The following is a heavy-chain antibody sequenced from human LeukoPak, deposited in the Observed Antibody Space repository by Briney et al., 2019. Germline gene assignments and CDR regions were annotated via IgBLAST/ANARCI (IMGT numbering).Heavy chain of an antibody. D-gene: IGHD3-22*01. CDR2: ISSSTSSSSSSI. CDR3: ARDISYYYDSSGYLDY. Sequence: PGGSLRLSCAASGFTFSSYNMNWVRQAPGKGLEWVSYISSSTSSSSSSIYYADSVKGRFTISRDNAKNSLYLQMNSLRAEDTAVYYCARDISYYYDSSGYLDYWGQGTLVTVSS. J-gene: IGHJ4*02. CDR1: GFTFSSYN. V-gene: IGHV3-48*04.